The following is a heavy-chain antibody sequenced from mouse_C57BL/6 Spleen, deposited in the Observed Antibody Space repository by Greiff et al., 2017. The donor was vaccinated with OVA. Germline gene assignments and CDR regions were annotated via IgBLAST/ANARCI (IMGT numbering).Heavy chain of an antibody. CDR3: ASYDYDGGGFDY. Sequence: LQQPGAELVKPGASVKLSCKASGYTFTSYWMHWVKQRPGQGLEWIGMIHPNSGSTNYNEKFKSKATLTVDKSSSTAYMQLSSLTSEDSAVYYCASYDYDGGGFDYWGQGTTLTVSS. V-gene: IGHV1-64*01. CDR2: IHPNSGST. CDR1: GYTFTSYW. J-gene: IGHJ2*01. D-gene: IGHD2-4*01.